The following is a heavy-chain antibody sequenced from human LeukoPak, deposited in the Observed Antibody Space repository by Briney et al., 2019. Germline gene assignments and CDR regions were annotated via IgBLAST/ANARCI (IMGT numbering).Heavy chain of an antibody. CDR3: AKGTRYYYGSGPLGY. CDR2: ISGSGGST. V-gene: IGHV3-23*01. Sequence: PGGSLRLSCAASGFTFSSYAMSWVRQAPGKGLEWVSAISGSGGSTYYADSVKGRFTISRDNSKNTLYLQMNSLRAEDTAVYYCAKGTRYYYGSGPLGYWGQGTLVTVSS. D-gene: IGHD3-10*01. CDR1: GFTFSSYA. J-gene: IGHJ4*02.